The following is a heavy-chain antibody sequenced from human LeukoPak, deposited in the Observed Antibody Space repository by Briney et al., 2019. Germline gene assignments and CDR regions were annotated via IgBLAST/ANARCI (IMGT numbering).Heavy chain of an antibody. V-gene: IGHV1-2*02. J-gene: IGHJ5*02. CDR3: ARGGPGLPEAYGGLHP. D-gene: IGHD2-2*01. CDR1: GYTFTSYG. Sequence: GASVKVSCKASGYTFTSYGISWVRQAPGQGLEWMGWINPNSGGTQYAQKFQGRVTMTRDTSISSAYMELSSLRSDDTAVYYCARGGPGLPEAYGGLHPWGQGTLVTVSS. CDR2: INPNSGGT.